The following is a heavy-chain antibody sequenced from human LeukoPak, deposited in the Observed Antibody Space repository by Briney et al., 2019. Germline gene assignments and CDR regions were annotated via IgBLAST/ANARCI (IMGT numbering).Heavy chain of an antibody. CDR1: GFTFSSYW. V-gene: IGHV3-23*01. J-gene: IGHJ4*02. CDR2: ISGSGGST. CDR3: AKGNFWSGYYWLY. Sequence: GGSLRLSCAASGFTFSSYWMSWVRQAPGKGLEWVSAISGSGGSTYYADSVKGRFTISRDNSKNTLYLQMNSLRAEDTAVYYCAKGNFWSGYYWLYWGQGTLVTVSS. D-gene: IGHD3-3*01.